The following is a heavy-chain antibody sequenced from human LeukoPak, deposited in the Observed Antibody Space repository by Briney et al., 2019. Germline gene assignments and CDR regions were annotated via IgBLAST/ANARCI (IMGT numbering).Heavy chain of an antibody. CDR1: GFTFSSYG. D-gene: IGHD6-13*01. V-gene: IGHV3-30*02. CDR2: IRYDGSNK. Sequence: QSGGSLRLSCAASGFTFSSYGMHWVRQAPGKGLEWVAFIRYDGSNKYSADSVKGRFTISRDNSKNTLFLQMNSLRAEDTAVYYCARDVGSSWSNAWGPVFDVWGQGTMVTVSS. CDR3: ARDVGSSWSNAWGPVFDV. J-gene: IGHJ3*01.